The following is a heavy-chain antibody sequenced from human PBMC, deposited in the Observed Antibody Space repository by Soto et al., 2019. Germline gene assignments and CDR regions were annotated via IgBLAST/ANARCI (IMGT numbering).Heavy chain of an antibody. CDR3: ARDPTHPAMDI. CDR1: GYTFTSYY. V-gene: IGHV1-46*03. Sequence: QVQLVQSGAEVKKPGASVKVSCKASGYTFTSYYIHWVRQAPGQGLEWMGIIYPSGGSTTYAQKVQGRVSMTRDTSTSKVYMEVSRLRSEDTAVYYCARDPTHPAMDIWGQGTTVTVSS. CDR2: IYPSGGST. J-gene: IGHJ6*02.